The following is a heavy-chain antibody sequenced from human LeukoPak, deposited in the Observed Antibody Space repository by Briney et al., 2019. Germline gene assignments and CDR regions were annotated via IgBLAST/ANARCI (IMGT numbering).Heavy chain of an antibody. CDR1: GYTFTSNY. CDR3: ATWAPAEGTFDY. D-gene: IGHD1-1*01. CDR2: IYPRDGST. Sequence: ASVKVSCKASGYTFTSNYIHWVRQAPGQGLEWMGMIYPRDGSTSYAQKFQGRVTMTEDTSTDTAYMELSSLRSEDTAVYYCATWAPAEGTFDYWGQGTLVTVSS. V-gene: IGHV1-46*01. J-gene: IGHJ4*02.